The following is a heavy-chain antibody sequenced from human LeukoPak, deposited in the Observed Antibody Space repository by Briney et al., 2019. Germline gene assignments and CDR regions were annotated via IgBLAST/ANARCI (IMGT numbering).Heavy chain of an antibody. CDR1: GYTFTGYY. V-gene: IGHV1-2*02. Sequence: ASVKVSCKASGYTFTGYYMHWVRQAPGQGLEWMGWINPNSGGTNYAQKFQGRVTMTRDTSISTAYMELSRLRSDDTAVYYRARAGGIAAAGIRRSYYYGMDVWGQGTTVTVSS. CDR3: ARAGGIAAAGIRRSYYYGMDV. CDR2: INPNSGGT. D-gene: IGHD6-13*01. J-gene: IGHJ6*02.